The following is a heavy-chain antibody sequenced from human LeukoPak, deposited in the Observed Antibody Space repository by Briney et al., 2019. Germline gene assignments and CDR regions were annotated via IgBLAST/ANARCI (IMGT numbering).Heavy chain of an antibody. V-gene: IGHV1-8*01. D-gene: IGHD2-15*01. CDR3: ARGLPIYCSGGSCYFSYYFDY. J-gene: IGHJ4*02. CDR2: VNPNSGNT. CDR1: RYTFTSYD. Sequence: ASVKVSCKASRYTFTSYDINWVRQATGQGLEWMGWVNPNSGNTGYAQKFQGRVTMTRNTSISTAYMELSSLRSEDTAVYYCARGLPIYCSGGSCYFSYYFDYWGQGTLVTVSS.